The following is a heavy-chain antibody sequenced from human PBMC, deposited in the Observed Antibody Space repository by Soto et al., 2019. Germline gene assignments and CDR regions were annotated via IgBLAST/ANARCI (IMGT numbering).Heavy chain of an antibody. D-gene: IGHD3-3*01. CDR1: GFTFSSYG. CDR2: IWYDGSNK. CDR3: ATTAIYYDFWSGYNNWFDP. J-gene: IGHJ5*02. Sequence: GGSLRLSCAASGFTFSSYGMHWVRQAPGKGLEWVAVIWYDGSNKYYADSVKGRFTISRDNAKNTLYLQMNSLRAEDTAVYYCATTAIYYDFWSGYNNWFDPWGQGTLVTVSS. V-gene: IGHV3-33*01.